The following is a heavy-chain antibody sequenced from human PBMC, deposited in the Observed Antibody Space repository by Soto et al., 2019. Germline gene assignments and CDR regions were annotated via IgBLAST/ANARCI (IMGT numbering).Heavy chain of an antibody. V-gene: IGHV3-23*01. CDR3: ARVAPYCSTTTCYIDS. CDR2: IGGTGNGFNT. D-gene: IGHD2-2*01. Sequence: EVQLLESGGGLVRPGGSLSLSCAAAGFTFSSYPMKRVRQGPGKGLEWVSTIGGTGNGFNTDYADSVKGRFVISRDNSKNTVYLQMNSLRAEDTALYYCARVAPYCSTTTCYIDSWGQGTLVTVSS. CDR1: GFTFSSYP. J-gene: IGHJ4*02.